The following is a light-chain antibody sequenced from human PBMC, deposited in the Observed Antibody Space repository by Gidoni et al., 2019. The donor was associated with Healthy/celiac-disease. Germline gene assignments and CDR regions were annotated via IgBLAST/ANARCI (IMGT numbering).Light chain of an antibody. Sequence: QAVVTQEPSLTVSPGGTVTLTCGSSTGAVPSGHYPYWVQQKPGQAPRTLIDDTSNKHSWTPARFSGSLLGGKAALTLSGAQPEDEAEYYCLLSYSGARWVFGGGTTLTVL. J-gene: IGLJ3*02. CDR3: LLSYSGARWV. CDR1: TGAVPSGHY. CDR2: DTS. V-gene: IGLV7-46*01.